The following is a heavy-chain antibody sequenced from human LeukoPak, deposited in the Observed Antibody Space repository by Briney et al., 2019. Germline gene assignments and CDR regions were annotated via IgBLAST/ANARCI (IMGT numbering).Heavy chain of an antibody. CDR3: ATGPALRRNLIVVVVAATVEDAFDI. CDR2: INPSGGST. Sequence: ASVKASCKASGYTFTSYYMHWVRQAPGQGLEWMGIINPSGGSTGYAQKFQGRVTMTEDTSTDTAYMELSSLRSEDTAVYYCATGPALRRNLIVVVVAATVEDAFDIWGQGTMVTVSS. J-gene: IGHJ3*02. V-gene: IGHV1-46*01. CDR1: GYTFTSYY. D-gene: IGHD2-15*01.